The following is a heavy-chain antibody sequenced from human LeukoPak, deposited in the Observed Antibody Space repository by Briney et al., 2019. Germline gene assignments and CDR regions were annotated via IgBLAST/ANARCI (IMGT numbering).Heavy chain of an antibody. Sequence: PGGSLRLSCAASGFTFSSYGMHWVRQAPGKGLEWVAFIRYDGSNKYYADSVKGRFTISRDNSKNTLYLQMNSLRAEDTAVYYCAKGMRSRAEGVIYWGQGTLVTVSS. J-gene: IGHJ4*02. CDR2: IRYDGSNK. CDR3: AKGMRSRAEGVIY. D-gene: IGHD2-21*01. CDR1: GFTFSSYG. V-gene: IGHV3-30*02.